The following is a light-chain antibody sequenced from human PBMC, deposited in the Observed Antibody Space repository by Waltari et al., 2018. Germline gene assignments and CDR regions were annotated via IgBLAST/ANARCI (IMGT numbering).Light chain of an antibody. CDR3: QQDYSAALT. Sequence: IAMTESQDSPALSLGERVNIHCKSSQSFLYISNNTNYLAWYGQKPRQPPKLLIYWACTRESGVPDRFSGSGSGTDFTLTIRSLQAEDVAVYDCQQDYSAALTFGGGTRVEIK. V-gene: IGKV4-1*01. CDR2: WAC. J-gene: IGKJ4*01. CDR1: QSFLYISNNTNY.